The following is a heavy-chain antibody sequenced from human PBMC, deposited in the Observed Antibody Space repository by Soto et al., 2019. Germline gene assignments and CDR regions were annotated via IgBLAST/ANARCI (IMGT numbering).Heavy chain of an antibody. CDR1: GYTFTSYG. CDR3: ARELGVVWGYYYYYGMDV. D-gene: IGHD3-16*01. Sequence: GASVKVSCKASGYTFTSYGISWVRQAPGQGLEWMGWISAYNGNTNCAQKLQGRVTMTTETSTSTAYMELRSLRSDDTAVYYCARELGVVWGYYYYYGMDVWGQGTTVTVSS. CDR2: ISAYNGNT. J-gene: IGHJ6*02. V-gene: IGHV1-18*04.